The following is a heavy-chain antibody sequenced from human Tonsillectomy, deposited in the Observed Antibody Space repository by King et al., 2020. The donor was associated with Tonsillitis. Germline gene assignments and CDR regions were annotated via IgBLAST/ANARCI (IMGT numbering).Heavy chain of an antibody. V-gene: IGHV3-33*05. CDR1: GFTFSSYG. J-gene: IGHJ2*01. D-gene: IGHD3-22*01. CDR3: ARDPEADSRIYYLYFDL. Sequence: VQLVQSGGGVVQPGRSLRLSCAASGFTFSSYGMHWVRQAPGKGLEWVAVISYDGSNKYYADSVKGRFTISRDNSKNTLYLQMNSLGAEDTAVYYCARDPEADSRIYYLYFDLWGRGSLVTVSS. CDR2: ISYDGSNK.